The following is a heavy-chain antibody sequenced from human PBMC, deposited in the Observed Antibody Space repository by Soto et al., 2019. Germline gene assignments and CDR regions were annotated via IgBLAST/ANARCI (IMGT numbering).Heavy chain of an antibody. CDR1: GYTFTSYY. CDR3: ARDLSYYDSSGYNWFDP. CDR2: INPSGGST. V-gene: IGHV1-46*01. J-gene: IGHJ5*02. Sequence: ASVKVSCKASGYTFTSYYMHWVRQAPGQGLERMGIINPSGGSTSYAQKFQGRVTMTRDTSTSTVYMELSSLRSEDTAVYYCARDLSYYDSSGYNWFDPWGQGTLVTVSS. D-gene: IGHD3-22*01.